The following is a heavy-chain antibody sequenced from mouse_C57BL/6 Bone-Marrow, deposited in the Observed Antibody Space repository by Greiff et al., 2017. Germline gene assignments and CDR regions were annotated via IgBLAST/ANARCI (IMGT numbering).Heavy chain of an antibody. CDR1: GYAFSSYW. V-gene: IGHV1-80*01. CDR2: IYPGDGDT. CDR3: ARRWLLRYYYAMDY. Sequence: VQLQQSGAELVKPGASVKISCKASGYAFSSYWMNWVKQRPGKGLEWIGQIYPGDGDTNYNGKFKGKATLTADKSSSTAYMQLSSLTSEDSAVYFCARRWLLRYYYAMDYWGQGTSVTVSS. D-gene: IGHD2-3*01. J-gene: IGHJ4*01.